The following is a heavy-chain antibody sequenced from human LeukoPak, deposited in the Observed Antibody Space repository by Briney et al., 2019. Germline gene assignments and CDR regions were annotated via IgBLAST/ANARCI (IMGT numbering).Heavy chain of an antibody. J-gene: IGHJ5*02. CDR1: GYPFNKFG. V-gene: IGHV1-18*01. D-gene: IGHD6-19*01. Sequence: ASVKVFCKASGYPFNKFGISWVRQAPGQGLEWMGWISCYNGDTHYAQKLQGRVTLTTDTPTTTVYMELRSLGSDDTAVYYCARDPSNTSGWKTWFDTWGQGTPVTVSS. CDR2: ISCYNGDT. CDR3: ARDPSNTSGWKTWFDT.